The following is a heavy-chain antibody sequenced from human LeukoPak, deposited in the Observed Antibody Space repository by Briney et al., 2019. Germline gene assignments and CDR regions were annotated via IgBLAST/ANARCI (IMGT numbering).Heavy chain of an antibody. CDR2: INHSGST. D-gene: IGHD4-17*01. CDR3: ARGSYGDYLRNDY. J-gene: IGHJ4*02. CDR1: GGSISSSSYY. V-gene: IGHV4-39*07. Sequence: SETLSLTCTVSGGSISSSSYYWGWIRQPPGKGLEWIGEINHSGSTNYNPSLKSRVTISVDTSKNQFSLKLSSVTAADTAVYYCARGSYGDYLRNDYWGQGTLVTVSS.